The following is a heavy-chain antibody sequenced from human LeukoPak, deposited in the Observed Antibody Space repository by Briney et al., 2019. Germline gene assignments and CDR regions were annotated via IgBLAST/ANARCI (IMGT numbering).Heavy chain of an antibody. V-gene: IGHV4-59*01. CDR1: GFTFSSYA. J-gene: IGHJ4*02. CDR3: ARGVYIAAAQYGY. CDR2: IYYSGTT. Sequence: PGGSLRLSCAASGFTFSSYAMSWIQQPPGKGLEWIGYIYYSGTTNYNPSLKSRVTISVDTSKNQFSLKLSSVTAADTAVYYCARGVYIAAAQYGYWGQGTLVTVSS. D-gene: IGHD6-13*01.